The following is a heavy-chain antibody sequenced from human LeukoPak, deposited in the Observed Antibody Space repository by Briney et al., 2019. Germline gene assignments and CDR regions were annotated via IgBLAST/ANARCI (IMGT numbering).Heavy chain of an antibody. V-gene: IGHV3-74*01. CDR1: GFTLSNYW. D-gene: IGHD3-16*01. CDR3: ATDSGAYRRAFDI. Sequence: GGSLRLSCAASGFTLSNYWIHWVRQAPGKGLVWVSGINTDGTSPIYADSVKGRFTISRDNAKNTLYLQMNSLRAEDTAVYYCATDSGAYRRAFDIWGQGTMVTVSS. CDR2: INTDGTSP. J-gene: IGHJ3*02.